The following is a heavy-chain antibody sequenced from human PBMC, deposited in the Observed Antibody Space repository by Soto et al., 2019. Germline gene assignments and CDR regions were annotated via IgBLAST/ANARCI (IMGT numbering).Heavy chain of an antibody. J-gene: IGHJ3*02. CDR3: ARDSSGIYAFDI. CDR2: IIPILGIA. Sequence: ASVKVSCKASGGTFSSYTISWVRRAPGQGLEWMGRIIPILGIANYAQKFQGRVTITADKSTSTAYMELSSLRSEDTAVYYCARDSSGIYAFDIWGQGTMVTVSS. D-gene: IGHD3-22*01. V-gene: IGHV1-69*04. CDR1: GGTFSSYT.